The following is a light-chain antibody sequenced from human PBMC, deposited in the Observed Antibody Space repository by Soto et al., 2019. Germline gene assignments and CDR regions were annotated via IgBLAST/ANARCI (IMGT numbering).Light chain of an antibody. J-gene: IGKJ1*01. V-gene: IGKV3-20*01. CDR2: SAS. CDR3: QQYGRPSTWT. Sequence: EIVLTQSPGTLSLFPGERATLSCRASPSVSSAYLAWYQHKPGQPPTLLIYSASSRVTGIPERFSGSGSGTDFTLSNSRVEREDFAVYYCQQYGRPSTWTFGQGTKVELK. CDR1: PSVSSAY.